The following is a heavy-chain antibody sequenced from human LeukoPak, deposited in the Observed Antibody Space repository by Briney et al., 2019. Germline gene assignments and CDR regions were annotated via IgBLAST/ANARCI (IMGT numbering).Heavy chain of an antibody. V-gene: IGHV1-3*01. D-gene: IGHD3-9*01. CDR2: INAGNGNT. CDR3: ARGGRRYFDYFDY. CDR1: GYTFTSYA. Sequence: GASVKVSCKASGYTFTSYAMHWVRQAPGQRLEWMGWINAGNGNTKYSQKFQGRVTITRDTSASTAYMKLSSLRSEDTAVYYCARGGRRYFDYFDYWGQGTLVTVSS. J-gene: IGHJ4*02.